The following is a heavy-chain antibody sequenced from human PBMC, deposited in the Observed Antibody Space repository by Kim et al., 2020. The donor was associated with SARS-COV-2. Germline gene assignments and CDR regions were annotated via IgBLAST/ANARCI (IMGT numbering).Heavy chain of an antibody. D-gene: IGHD3-3*01. Sequence: SETLSLTCTVSGGSISSYYWSWIRQPPGKGLEWIGYIYYSGSTNYNPSLKSRVTISVDTSKNQFSLKLSSVTAADTAVYYCARHSRTYYDFWSGYQAYYFDYWGQGTLVTVSS. CDR3: ARHSRTYYDFWSGYQAYYFDY. J-gene: IGHJ4*02. CDR1: GGSISSYY. CDR2: IYYSGST. V-gene: IGHV4-59*08.